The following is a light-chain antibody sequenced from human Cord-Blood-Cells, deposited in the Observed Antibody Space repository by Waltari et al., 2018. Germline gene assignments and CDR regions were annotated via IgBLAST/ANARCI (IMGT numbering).Light chain of an antibody. CDR2: EVS. CDR1: SSDVGGYNL. Sequence: QSALTQPASVSGSPGQSITISCTGTSSDVGGYNLVSWYRQHPGKAPKLMIYEVSKRPSGVSNRFSGSKSGNTASLTISGLQAEDEAYYYCCSYAGSSTVFGGGTKLTVL. J-gene: IGLJ3*02. V-gene: IGLV2-23*02. CDR3: CSYAGSSTV.